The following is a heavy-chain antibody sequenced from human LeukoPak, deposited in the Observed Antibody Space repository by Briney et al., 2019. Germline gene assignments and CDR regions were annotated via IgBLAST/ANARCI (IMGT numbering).Heavy chain of an antibody. V-gene: IGHV3-11*04. D-gene: IGHD2-2*01. CDR1: GFTFSDYY. CDR3: ARDRIRLANPSPIDY. Sequence: GGSLRLSCAASGFTFSDYYMSWIRQAPGKGLEWVSYISSSGSTIYYADSVKGRFTISRDNAKNSLYLQMNSLRAEDTAVYYCARDRIRLANPSPIDYWGQGTLVTVSS. CDR2: ISSSGSTI. J-gene: IGHJ4*02.